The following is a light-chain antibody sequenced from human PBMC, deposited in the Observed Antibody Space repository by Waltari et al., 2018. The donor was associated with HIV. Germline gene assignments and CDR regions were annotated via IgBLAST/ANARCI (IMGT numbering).Light chain of an antibody. CDR3: LQSYIYPLT. Sequence: DIQVTQSPSSLSASVGDRVTLTCRTGQTVNTFLNLYQLKPGKVPKLLIYGAADLESGVPSRFSGTGSGTDFTLTISSLQPEDFATYYCLQSYIYPLTFGPGTKLDVK. CDR2: GAA. J-gene: IGKJ3*01. V-gene: IGKV1-39*01. CDR1: QTVNTF.